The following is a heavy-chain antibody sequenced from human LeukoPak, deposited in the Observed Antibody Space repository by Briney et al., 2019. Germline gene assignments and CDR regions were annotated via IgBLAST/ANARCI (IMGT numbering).Heavy chain of an antibody. D-gene: IGHD1-26*01. CDR2: MYYSGST. Sequence: SETLSLTCSVSGGSIRSNSNYWGWIRQPPGKGLEWTGSMYYSGSTYYNPSLKSRVTISVDTSKSQFSLKLSSVTAADTAVYYCAGLREGVVGAAFDYWGQGTPVTVSS. CDR1: GGSIRSNSNY. CDR3: AGLREGVVGAAFDY. V-gene: IGHV4-39*01. J-gene: IGHJ4*02.